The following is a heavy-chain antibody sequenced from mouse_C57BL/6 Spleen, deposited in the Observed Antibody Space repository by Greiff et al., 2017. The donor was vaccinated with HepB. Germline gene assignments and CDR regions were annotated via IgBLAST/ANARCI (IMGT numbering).Heavy chain of an antibody. D-gene: IGHD4-1*01. V-gene: IGHV1-42*01. CDR2: INPSTGGT. J-gene: IGHJ2*01. CDR1: GYSFTGYY. CDR3: ARSRGGPNWEYFDY. Sequence: EVQLQQSGPELVKPGASVKISCKASGYSFTGYYMNWVKQSPEKSLEWIGEINPSTGGTTYNQKFKAKATLTVDKSSSTAYMQLKSLTSEDSAVYYCARSRGGPNWEYFDYWGQGTTLTVSS.